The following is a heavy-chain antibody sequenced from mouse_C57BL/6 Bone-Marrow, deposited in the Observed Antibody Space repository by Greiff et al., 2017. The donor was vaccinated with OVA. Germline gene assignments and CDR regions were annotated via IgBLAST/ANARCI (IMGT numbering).Heavy chain of an antibody. D-gene: IGHD3-1*01. CDR3: ARPSLSGAMDY. CDR1: GYSITSGYY. Sequence: EVKLMESGPGLVKPSQSLSLTCSVTGYSITSGYYWNWIRQFPGNKLEWMGYISYDGSNNYNPSLKNRISITRDTSKNQFFLKLNSVTTEDTATYYCARPSLSGAMDYWGQGTSVTVSS. CDR2: ISYDGSN. V-gene: IGHV3-6*01. J-gene: IGHJ4*01.